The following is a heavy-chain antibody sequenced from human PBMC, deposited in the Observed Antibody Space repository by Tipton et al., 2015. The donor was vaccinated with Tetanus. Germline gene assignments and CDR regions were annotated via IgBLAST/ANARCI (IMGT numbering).Heavy chain of an antibody. CDR3: ARMYSTSSPFDH. V-gene: IGHV5-51*01. J-gene: IGHJ4*02. CDR2: IFPDDSDA. Sequence: QLVQSEADVKKPGESLKISCKASGYSFTSHWIGWVRQMPGKGLEWMGMIFPDDSDARYSPSFQGHVTFSVDKSTSTAYLQWSSLKASDTAMYFCARMYSTSSPFDHWGQGTLVAVSS. CDR1: GYSFTSHW. D-gene: IGHD6-6*01.